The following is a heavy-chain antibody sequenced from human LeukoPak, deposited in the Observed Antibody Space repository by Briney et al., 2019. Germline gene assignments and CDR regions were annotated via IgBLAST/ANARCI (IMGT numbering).Heavy chain of an antibody. CDR1: GYTFTSYY. D-gene: IGHD5-24*01. Sequence: ASVNVSCKASGYTFTSYYMHWVRQAPGQGLEWMGIINPSGGSTSYAQKFQGRVTMTRDTSTSTVYMELSSLRSEDTAVYYCASSIRRAVATILYWGQGTLVTVSS. CDR3: ASSIRRAVATILY. J-gene: IGHJ4*02. CDR2: INPSGGST. V-gene: IGHV1-46*01.